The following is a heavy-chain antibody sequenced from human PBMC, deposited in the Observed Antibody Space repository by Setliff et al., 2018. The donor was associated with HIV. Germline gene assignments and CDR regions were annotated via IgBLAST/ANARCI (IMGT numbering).Heavy chain of an antibody. CDR3: AKDTGDNDFWGGYRNYYGMDV. D-gene: IGHD3-3*01. Sequence: SCKASGYTFSNYAMHWVRQAPGKGLEGVAVISHDGSNKYYADSVKGRFIISRDNSKNTLYLQMNSLRAEDTAVYYCAKDTGDNDFWGGYRNYYGMDVWGQGTTVTVSS. J-gene: IGHJ6*02. CDR1: GYTFSNYA. V-gene: IGHV3-30*04. CDR2: ISHDGSNK.